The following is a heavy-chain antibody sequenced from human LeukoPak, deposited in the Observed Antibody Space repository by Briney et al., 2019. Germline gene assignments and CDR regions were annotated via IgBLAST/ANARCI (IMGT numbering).Heavy chain of an antibody. Sequence: GGSLRLSCAASGFTFSSYSMNWVRQAPGKGLEWVSSISSSSSCIYYADSVKGRFTISRDNAKNSLYLQMNSLRAEDTAVYYCARERSGYYDSSGYYRDAFDIWGQGTMVTVSS. CDR3: ARERSGYYDSSGYYRDAFDI. D-gene: IGHD3-22*01. CDR1: GFTFSSYS. CDR2: ISSSSSCI. J-gene: IGHJ3*02. V-gene: IGHV3-21*01.